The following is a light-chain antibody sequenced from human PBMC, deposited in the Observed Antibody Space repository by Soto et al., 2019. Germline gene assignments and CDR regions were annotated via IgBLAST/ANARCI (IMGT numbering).Light chain of an antibody. CDR3: QQYESTPPT. Sequence: DIVMTQSPDSLAVSLGERATINCKSSQSVLYSSNNKNYLAWYQQRPGQPPKLLIYLASTRESGVPARFSGSGSGTDFPLTITSLQAEDVAVYYCQQYESTPPTFGQGTKLVIK. V-gene: IGKV4-1*01. CDR1: QSVLYSSNNKNY. CDR2: LAS. J-gene: IGKJ2*01.